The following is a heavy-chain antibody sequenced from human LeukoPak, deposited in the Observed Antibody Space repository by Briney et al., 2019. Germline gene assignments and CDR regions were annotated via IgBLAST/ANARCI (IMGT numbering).Heavy chain of an antibody. CDR2: IYCSGGT. CDR3: ARQRKGYYDSSGYFDY. V-gene: IGHV4-59*08. Sequence: SETLSLTCTVSGGSVSSHYWSWIRQPPGKGLEWIGYIYCSGGTNYNPSLKSRVTISVDTSKNHFSLKLSSVTAADTAVYYCARQRKGYYDSSGYFDYWGQGTLVTVSS. CDR1: GGSVSSHY. J-gene: IGHJ4*02. D-gene: IGHD3-22*01.